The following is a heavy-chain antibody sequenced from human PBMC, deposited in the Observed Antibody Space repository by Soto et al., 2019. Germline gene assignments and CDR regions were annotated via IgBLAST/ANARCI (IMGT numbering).Heavy chain of an antibody. J-gene: IGHJ4*02. CDR2: INVGNGNT. CDR1: GYTFSNYA. D-gene: IGHD1-1*01. Sequence: QVQLVQSGAEVKKPGASVKVSCKASGYTFSNYAVHWVRQAPGQSLEWMGCINVGNGNTKCSQKFQGRVTITRDTSASTAGMVLGSLRFEDTAVYYCARGGTQLWFDFWGQGTLVTVSS. CDR3: ARGGTQLWFDF. V-gene: IGHV1-3*01.